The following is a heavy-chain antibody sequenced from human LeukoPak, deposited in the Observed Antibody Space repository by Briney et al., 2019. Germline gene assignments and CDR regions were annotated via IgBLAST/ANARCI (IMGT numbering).Heavy chain of an antibody. CDR3: AKRDPTGRKFDY. CDR1: GFTFRSYG. CDR2: IDGSGDST. J-gene: IGHJ4*02. D-gene: IGHD1-14*01. Sequence: PGGSLRLSCVGSGFTFRSYGMSWVRQAPGKGLEWVSGIDGSGDSTYYTDSVKGQFTISRDNSKNTLYLQMNSLRDEDTAVYYCAKRDPTGRKFDYWGQGTLVIVSS. V-gene: IGHV3-23*01.